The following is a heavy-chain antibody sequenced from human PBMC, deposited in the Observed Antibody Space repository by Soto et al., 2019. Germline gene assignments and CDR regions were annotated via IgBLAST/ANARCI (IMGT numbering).Heavy chain of an antibody. J-gene: IGHJ4*02. CDR3: AKDVPVPDYGDPALDY. Sequence: EVQLLESGGGLVQPGGSLRLSCAASGFTFSSYAMSWVRQAPGKGLEWVSAISGSGGSTYYADSVKGRFNISRDNSKNTLYLQMNSLRAEDTAVYYCAKDVPVPDYGDPALDYCGQGTLVTVSS. V-gene: IGHV3-23*01. CDR2: ISGSGGST. D-gene: IGHD4-17*01. CDR1: GFTFSSYA.